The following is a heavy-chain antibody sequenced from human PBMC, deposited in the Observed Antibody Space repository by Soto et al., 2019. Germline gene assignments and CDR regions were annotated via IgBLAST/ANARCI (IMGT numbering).Heavy chain of an antibody. J-gene: IGHJ4*02. Sequence: GGSLRLSCAVSGVTVNSNFMSWVRQAPGKGLEWVSVIFSGGNADYADSVKGRFIMSRDISKNTLYLQMNSLRAEDTAVYFCVKEFRGAFDYWGQGTLVTVSS. D-gene: IGHD3-10*01. CDR1: GVTVNSNF. CDR3: VKEFRGAFDY. CDR2: IFSGGNA. V-gene: IGHV3-53*01.